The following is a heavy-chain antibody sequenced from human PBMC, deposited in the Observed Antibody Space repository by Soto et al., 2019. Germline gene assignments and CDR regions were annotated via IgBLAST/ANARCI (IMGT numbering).Heavy chain of an antibody. CDR3: ARVVVPAAMRLGWFDP. V-gene: IGHV4-34*01. Sequence: ETLSLTCAVYGGSFSGYYWSWIRQPPGKGLEWIGEINHSGSTNYNPSLKSRVTISVDTSKNQFSLKLSSVTAADTAVYYCARVVVPAAMRLGWFDPWGQGTLVTVSS. J-gene: IGHJ5*02. CDR2: INHSGST. D-gene: IGHD2-2*01. CDR1: GGSFSGYY.